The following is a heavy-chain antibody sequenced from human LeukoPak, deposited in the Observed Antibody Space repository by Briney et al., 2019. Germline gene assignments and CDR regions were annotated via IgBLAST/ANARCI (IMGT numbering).Heavy chain of an antibody. J-gene: IGHJ4*02. Sequence: PSQTLSLACAVSGGSISSGGYSWNWIRQPPGKGLEWIGYIYHSGSTYYDPSLKSRVTISVDRSKNQFSLKLSSVTAADTAVYYCARGYDFWSGYFGYWGQGTLVTVSS. V-gene: IGHV4-30-2*01. CDR2: IYHSGST. CDR1: GGSISSGGYS. D-gene: IGHD3-3*01. CDR3: ARGYDFWSGYFGY.